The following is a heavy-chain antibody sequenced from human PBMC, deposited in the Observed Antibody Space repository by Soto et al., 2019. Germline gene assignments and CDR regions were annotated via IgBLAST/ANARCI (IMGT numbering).Heavy chain of an antibody. CDR3: ARWRLTDAFDI. J-gene: IGHJ3*02. Sequence: QVQLQESGPGLVKPSETLSLTCTVSGGSISSYYWSWIRQPPGKGLEWIGYIYYSGSTNYNPSLKSRVTISVDTSKNQFSLKLSSVTAADTALYYCARWRLTDAFDIWGHGTMVTVSS. CDR1: GGSISSYY. V-gene: IGHV4-59*01. CDR2: IYYSGST. D-gene: IGHD2-8*01.